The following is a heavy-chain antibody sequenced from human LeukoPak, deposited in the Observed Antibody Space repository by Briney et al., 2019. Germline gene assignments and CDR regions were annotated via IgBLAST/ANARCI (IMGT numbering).Heavy chain of an antibody. V-gene: IGHV3-64*01. D-gene: IGHD1-26*01. CDR1: GFTFNSYA. CDR2: ISGNGGNR. Sequence: GGSLRLSCAASGFTFNSYAMHWVRQAPGKGLEYVSVISGNGGNRYYANSVKGRFTISRDNSKNTLYLQMGSLRAEVMAVYYCARGLQGGATKWFDYWGQGTLVTVSS. J-gene: IGHJ4*02. CDR3: ARGLQGGATKWFDY.